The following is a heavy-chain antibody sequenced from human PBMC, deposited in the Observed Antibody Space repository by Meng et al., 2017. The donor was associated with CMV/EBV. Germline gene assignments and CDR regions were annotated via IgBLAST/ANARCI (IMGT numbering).Heavy chain of an antibody. D-gene: IGHD3-22*01. CDR2: IKQDGSEK. V-gene: IGHV3-7*01. Sequence: GGSLRLSCAASGFTFSSYWMSWVRQAPGKGLEWVANIKQDGSEKYYVDSVKGRFTISRDNAKNSLYLQMNSLRAEDTAVYYCARETYYYDSSGYYYSNWGQGTLVTVSS. CDR1: GFTFSSYW. J-gene: IGHJ4*02. CDR3: ARETYYYDSSGYYYSN.